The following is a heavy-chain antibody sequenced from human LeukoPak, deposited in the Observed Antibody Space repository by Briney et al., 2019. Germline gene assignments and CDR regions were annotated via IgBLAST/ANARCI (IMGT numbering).Heavy chain of an antibody. J-gene: IGHJ4*02. CDR2: IYHSGST. Sequence: SETLSLTRTVSGYSISSGYYWGWIRQPPGKGLGWIGSIYHSGSTYYNPSLKSRVTISVDTSKNQFSLKLSSVAAADTAVYYCARSRGGNGSFDYWGQGTLVTVSS. D-gene: IGHD4-23*01. CDR1: GYSISSGYY. CDR3: ARSRGGNGSFDY. V-gene: IGHV4-38-2*02.